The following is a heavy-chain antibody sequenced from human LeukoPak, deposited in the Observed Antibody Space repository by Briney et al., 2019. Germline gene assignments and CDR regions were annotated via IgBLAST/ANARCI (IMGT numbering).Heavy chain of an antibody. CDR3: AGGGYSSGWYSSPDY. Sequence: GGSLRLSCAASGFTVTSNYMSWVRQAPGKGLEWVSVIYSDGSTNYADSVKGRFTISRDNAKNSLYLQMNSLRGEDTAVYYCAGGGYSSGWYSSPDYWGQGTLVTVSS. D-gene: IGHD6-19*01. V-gene: IGHV3-53*01. CDR1: GFTVTSNY. J-gene: IGHJ4*02. CDR2: IYSDGST.